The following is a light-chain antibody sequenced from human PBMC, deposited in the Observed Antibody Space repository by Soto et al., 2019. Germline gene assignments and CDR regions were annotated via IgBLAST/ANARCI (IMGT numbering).Light chain of an antibody. CDR2: GAS. CDR3: LRHYKYQFT. CDR1: QDIRKD. V-gene: IGKV1-6*01. Sequence: AIQMTQSPSSLSASVGDRVTITFRASQDIRKDLAWYQQKHGKAPQILIYGASTLQTGVASRFRGSGSSTDFTLTISSLQPEDSAAYYCLRHYKYQFTLARGSKVDI. J-gene: IGKJ4*02.